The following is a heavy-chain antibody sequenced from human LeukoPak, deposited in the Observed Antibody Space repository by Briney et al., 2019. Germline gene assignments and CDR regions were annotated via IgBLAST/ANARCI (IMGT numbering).Heavy chain of an antibody. V-gene: IGHV3-33*01. CDR2: IWYDGSNK. CDR1: GVTFSSYG. Sequence: GGSLRLSCAASGVTFSSYGMHWVRQAPGKGLEWVAVIWYDGSNKYYADSVKGRFTISRDNSKNTLYLQMNSLRAEDTAVYYCARDPPYGDYYYGMDVWGQGTTVTVSS. CDR3: ARDPPYGDYYYGMDV. J-gene: IGHJ6*02. D-gene: IGHD4-17*01.